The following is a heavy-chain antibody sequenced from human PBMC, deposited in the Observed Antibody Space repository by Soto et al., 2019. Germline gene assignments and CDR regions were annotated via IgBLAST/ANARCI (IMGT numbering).Heavy chain of an antibody. V-gene: IGHV3-23*01. Sequence: GGSLRLSCAASGFTFSSYAMSWVRQAPGKGLEWVSAISGSGGSTYYADSVKGRFTISRDNSKNTLYLQMNSLRAEDTAVYYCAKGMYYYDSSGSDYWGQGTLVTVSS. CDR2: ISGSGGST. CDR1: GFTFSSYA. J-gene: IGHJ4*02. D-gene: IGHD3-22*01. CDR3: AKGMYYYDSSGSDY.